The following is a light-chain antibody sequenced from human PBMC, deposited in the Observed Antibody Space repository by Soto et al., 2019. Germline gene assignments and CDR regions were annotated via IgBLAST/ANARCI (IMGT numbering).Light chain of an antibody. Sequence: EIVLTQSPDTLSLSPGDSATLSCRASQSVSSSYLAWYQQKPGRAPRLLIYGASNRATGIPDRFSGSGSGTDFTLTISRLEPEDFAVFYWQQYDDSITFGQGTRLEIE. CDR3: QQYDDSIT. J-gene: IGKJ5*01. CDR1: QSVSSSY. V-gene: IGKV3-20*01. CDR2: GAS.